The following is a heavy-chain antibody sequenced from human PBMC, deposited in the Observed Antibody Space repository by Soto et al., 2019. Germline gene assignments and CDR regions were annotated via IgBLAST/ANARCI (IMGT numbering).Heavy chain of an antibody. V-gene: IGHV3-30*03. CDR3: AMYYGDYLTYYFDY. J-gene: IGHJ4*02. Sequence: GGSLRLSCAASGFTFSSYGMRWVRQATGKGLEWVAVISYDGSNKYYADSVKGRFTISRDNSKNTLYLQMNSLRAEDTAVYYCAMYYGDYLTYYFDYWGQGTLVTVSS. CDR1: GFTFSSYG. D-gene: IGHD4-17*01. CDR2: ISYDGSNK.